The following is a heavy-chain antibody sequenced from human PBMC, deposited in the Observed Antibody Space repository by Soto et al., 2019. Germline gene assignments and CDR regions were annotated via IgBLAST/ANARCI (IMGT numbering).Heavy chain of an antibody. CDR3: ARGGVVVNAEPFDY. CDR1: GGSIISYY. CDR2: IYYSGST. J-gene: IGHJ4*01. D-gene: IGHD2-21*01. Sequence: LSLTCTVSGGSIISYYWSWIRQPPGKGLEWIGYIYYSGSTNYNPSLKSRVTISVDTSKNQFSLKLGSVTAADTAVYYCARGGVVVNAEPFDYWDQGSMVTVSP. V-gene: IGHV4-59*01.